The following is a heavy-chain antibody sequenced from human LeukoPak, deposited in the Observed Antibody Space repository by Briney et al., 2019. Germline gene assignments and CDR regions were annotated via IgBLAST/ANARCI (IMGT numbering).Heavy chain of an antibody. Sequence: GGSLRLSCAASGFTFSSYAMSWVRQAPGKGLEWVSVISGSGVTIDYADSVMGRFTISRDNSKNTLYLQLDSLRAEDTAVYFCAKGLWGAYYYGMDVRGQGTTVTVSS. CDR3: AKGLWGAYYYGMDV. D-gene: IGHD3-16*01. V-gene: IGHV3-23*01. CDR2: ISGSGVTI. J-gene: IGHJ6*02. CDR1: GFTFSSYA.